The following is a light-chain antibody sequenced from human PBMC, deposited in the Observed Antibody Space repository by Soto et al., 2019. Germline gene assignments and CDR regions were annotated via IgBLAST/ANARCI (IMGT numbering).Light chain of an antibody. Sequence: QSVLTQPPSVSAAPGQKVTISCSGSSSNIGGNSVSWYQQLPGTAPKLLIYDDNKRPSGIPDRFSGSKSGTSATLGITGFQNGDEADYYCGSWYSSLSAYVFGTGTKVT. J-gene: IGLJ1*01. CDR2: DDN. CDR1: SSNIGGNS. CDR3: GSWYSSLSAYV. V-gene: IGLV1-51*01.